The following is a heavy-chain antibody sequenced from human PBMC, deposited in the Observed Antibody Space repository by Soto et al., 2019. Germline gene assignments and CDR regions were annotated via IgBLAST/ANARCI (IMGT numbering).Heavy chain of an antibody. D-gene: IGHD2-2*02. J-gene: IGHJ5*02. Sequence: PSETLSLTCTVSGCSISSYYWSWIRQPPGKGLEWIGYIYYSGSTNYNPSLKSRVTISVDTSKNQFSLKLSSVTAADTAVYYCARGCSSTSCYNPNWFDPWGQGTLVTVSS. CDR2: IYYSGST. CDR3: ARGCSSTSCYNPNWFDP. CDR1: GCSISSYY. V-gene: IGHV4-59*01.